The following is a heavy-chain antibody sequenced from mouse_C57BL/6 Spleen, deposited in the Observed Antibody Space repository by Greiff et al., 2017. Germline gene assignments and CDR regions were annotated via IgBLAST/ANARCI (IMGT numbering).Heavy chain of an antibody. Sequence: VQLQQSGPELVKPGASVKLSCKASGYTFTSYDITWVKQRPGQGLEWIGWIYPRDGSTKYNEKFKGKATLTVDTSSSTAYMELHSLTSEDSAVYFCASYDYFDYWGQGTTLTVSS. J-gene: IGHJ2*01. D-gene: IGHD1-1*01. CDR1: GYTFTSYD. CDR2: IYPRDGST. CDR3: ASYDYFDY. V-gene: IGHV1-85*01.